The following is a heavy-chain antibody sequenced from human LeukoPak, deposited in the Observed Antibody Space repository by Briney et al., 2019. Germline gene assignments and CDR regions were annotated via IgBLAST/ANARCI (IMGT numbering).Heavy chain of an antibody. V-gene: IGHV4-59*01. D-gene: IGHD3-3*01. CDR3: ERESDGYDFWSGFDY. J-gene: IGHJ4*02. Sequence: PSKTLSLTCTVSGVSISSYYWCWIRQPPGKGLEWIGYIYYSGSTNYNPSLKSRVTISVDTSKNQFSLKLSSVTAADTAVYYCERESDGYDFWSGFDYWGQGTLVTVSS. CDR1: GVSISSYY. CDR2: IYYSGST.